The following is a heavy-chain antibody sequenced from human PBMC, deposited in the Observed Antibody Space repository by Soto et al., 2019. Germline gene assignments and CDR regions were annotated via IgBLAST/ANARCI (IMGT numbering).Heavy chain of an antibody. D-gene: IGHD3-10*01. CDR2: IYYSGST. CDR3: ARDYYGSGVDY. V-gene: IGHV4-31*03. Sequence: PSETLSLTCTVSGGSISSGGYYWSWIRQHPGKGLEWIGYIYYSGSTYYNPSLKSRVTISVDTSKNQFSLKLSSVTAADTAVYYCARDYYGSGVDYWGQGTLVTVSS. CDR1: GGSISSGGYY. J-gene: IGHJ4*02.